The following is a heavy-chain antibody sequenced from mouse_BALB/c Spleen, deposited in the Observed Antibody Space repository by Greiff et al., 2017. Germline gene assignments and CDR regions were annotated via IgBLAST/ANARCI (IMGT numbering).Heavy chain of an antibody. Sequence: EVQLVESGGGLVKPGGSLKLSCAASGFTFSSYAMSWVRQTPEKRLEWVASISSGGSTYYPDSVKGRFTISRDNARNILYLQMSSLRSEDTAMYYCAREIYYGYDRGFAYWGQGTLVTVSA. CDR1: GFTFSSYA. J-gene: IGHJ3*01. CDR2: ISSGGST. V-gene: IGHV5-6-5*01. D-gene: IGHD2-2*01. CDR3: AREIYYGYDRGFAY.